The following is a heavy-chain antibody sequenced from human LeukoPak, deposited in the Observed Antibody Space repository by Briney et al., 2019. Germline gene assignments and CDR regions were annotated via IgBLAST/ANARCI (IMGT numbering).Heavy chain of an antibody. J-gene: IGHJ6*02. D-gene: IGHD6-25*01. V-gene: IGHV3-7*03. Sequence: GGSLRLSCAASGFTFSSYWMTWVRQAPGKGLEWVANIKQDGSEKHYVDSVKGRFTISRDNAKNSLYLQMNSLRAEDTAVYYCGGPNPLLERPSAMDVWGQGTTVTVSS. CDR2: IKQDGSEK. CDR3: GGPNPLLERPSAMDV. CDR1: GFTFSSYW.